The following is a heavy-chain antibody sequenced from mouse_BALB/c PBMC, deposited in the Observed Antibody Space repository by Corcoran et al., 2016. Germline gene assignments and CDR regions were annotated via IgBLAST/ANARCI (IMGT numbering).Heavy chain of an antibody. Sequence: DVQLQESGPGLVKPSQSLSLTCSVTGYSITSGYYWNWIRQFPGNKLEWMGYISYDGSNNYNPSLKNRISITRDTSKNQFFLKLNSVTTEDTATYYCARERYYVDYYAMDYWGQGTSVTVSS. CDR2: ISYDGSN. V-gene: IGHV3-6*02. CDR3: ARERYYVDYYAMDY. J-gene: IGHJ4*01. D-gene: IGHD1-1*01. CDR1: GYSITSGYY.